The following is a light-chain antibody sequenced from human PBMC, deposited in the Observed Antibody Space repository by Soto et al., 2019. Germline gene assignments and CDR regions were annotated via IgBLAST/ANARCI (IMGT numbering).Light chain of an antibody. CDR2: DAS. V-gene: IGKV3-11*01. CDR1: QTISSY. CDR3: QQRTNWPLT. J-gene: IGKJ4*01. Sequence: EIVLTQSPATLSLSPGERATLSCRASQTISSYLAWYQQKPGQAPRLLIYDASNRAAGIPARFSGFGSGTDFTLTISSLEPEDVAIYYCQQRTNWPLTFGVGTNVEIK.